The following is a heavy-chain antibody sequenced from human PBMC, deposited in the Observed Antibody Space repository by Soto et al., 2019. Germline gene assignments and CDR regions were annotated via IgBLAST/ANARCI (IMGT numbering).Heavy chain of an antibody. CDR3: ARDLALAGNY. CDR1: VFTVSSYA. CDR2: ISSTSSYT. D-gene: IGHD6-19*01. J-gene: IGHJ4*02. Sequence: GGSLRLSCAASVFTVSSYAMNWVRQTQEKGLEWVSSISSTSSYTHYSDSVKGRFTISRDNANNSLFLQMNSLRAEDTATYYCARDLALAGNYWGQGVLVTVSS. V-gene: IGHV3-21*01.